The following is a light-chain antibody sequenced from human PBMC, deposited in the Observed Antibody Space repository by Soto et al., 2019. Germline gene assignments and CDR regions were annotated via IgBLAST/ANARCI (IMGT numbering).Light chain of an antibody. Sequence: PGERVTLSCRASQSVSSSYLTRYQQKPGQAPRLLIYGASTRATSIPARFSGSGSGTDFTLTISSLQPEDFAVYYCQQDYNFWTFGQGTKVEIK. J-gene: IGKJ1*01. CDR1: QSVSSSY. CDR3: QQDYNFWT. V-gene: IGKV3D-7*01. CDR2: GAS.